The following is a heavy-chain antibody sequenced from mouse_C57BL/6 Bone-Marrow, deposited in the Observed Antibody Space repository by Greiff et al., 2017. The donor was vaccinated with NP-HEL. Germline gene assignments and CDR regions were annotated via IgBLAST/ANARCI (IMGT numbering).Heavy chain of an antibody. J-gene: IGHJ3*01. Sequence: QVQLQQSGAELVRPGASVTLSCKASGYTFTDYEMHWVKQTPVHGLEWIGAIDPETGGTAYHQKFKGKAILTADKSSSTAYMELRSLTSEDSAVYYCTNNGYCWFAFGGQGTLVTVSA. V-gene: IGHV1-15*01. CDR3: TNNGYCWFAF. D-gene: IGHD2-3*01. CDR1: GYTFTDYE. CDR2: IDPETGGT.